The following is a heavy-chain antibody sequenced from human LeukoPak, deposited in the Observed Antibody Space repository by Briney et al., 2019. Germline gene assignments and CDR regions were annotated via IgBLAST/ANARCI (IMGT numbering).Heavy chain of an antibody. CDR2: ISGSGGST. V-gene: IGHV3-23*01. CDR3: ATSPMIVVVIPYFDY. J-gene: IGHJ4*02. Sequence: PGGSLRLSCAVSGFTFSGFWMSWSRQAPGKGLEWVSAISGSGGSTYYADSVKGRFTISRDNSKNTLYLQMNSLRAEDTAVYYCATSPMIVVVIPYFDYWGQGTLVTVSS. CDR1: GFTFSGFW. D-gene: IGHD3-22*01.